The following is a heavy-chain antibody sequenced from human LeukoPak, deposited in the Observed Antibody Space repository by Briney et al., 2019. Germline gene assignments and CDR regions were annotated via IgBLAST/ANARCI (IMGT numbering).Heavy chain of an antibody. CDR1: GFIFSIYE. Sequence: PGGSLRLSCAASGFIFSIYEMSWVRQAPGKGLECGSYLSRGDSSGGKTIYYADFVQGRFTISKDDARNSLYLQMNSLRVEDTALYYCARSRGGYFDYWGQGTLVIVSS. CDR2: LSRGDSSGGKTI. CDR3: ARSRGGYFDY. V-gene: IGHV3-48*03. J-gene: IGHJ4*02.